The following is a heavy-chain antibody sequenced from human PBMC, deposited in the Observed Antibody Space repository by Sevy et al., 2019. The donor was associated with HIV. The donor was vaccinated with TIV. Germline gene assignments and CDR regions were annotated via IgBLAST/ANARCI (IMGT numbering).Heavy chain of an antibody. V-gene: IGHV3-21*01. CDR2: ISSSSNYI. J-gene: IGHJ4*02. D-gene: IGHD5-12*01. CDR3: AKRSLGYSGYDYPSPFDY. CDR1: GFTFSTYT. Sequence: GGSLRLSCAASGFTFSTYTMNWVRQAPGKGLEWVSSISSSSNYIYYADSMKGRFTISRDNANNSLYLQMNSLRAEDTAVYYCAKRSLGYSGYDYPSPFDYWGQGTLVTVSS.